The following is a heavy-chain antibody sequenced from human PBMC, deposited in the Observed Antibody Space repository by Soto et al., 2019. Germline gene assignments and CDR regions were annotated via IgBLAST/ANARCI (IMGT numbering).Heavy chain of an antibody. D-gene: IGHD5-12*01. CDR1: GGTFSSYT. CDR2: IIPILGIA. J-gene: IGHJ5*02. CDR3: ARDAPRGYSGYDWRGGGGPDEHWFDP. V-gene: IGHV1-69*04. Sequence: ASVKVSCKASGGTFSSYTISWVRQAPGQGLEWMGRIIPILGIANYAQKFQGRVTITADKSTSTAYMELSSLRSEDTAVYYCARDAPRGYSGYDWRGGGGPDEHWFDPWGQGTLVTVSS.